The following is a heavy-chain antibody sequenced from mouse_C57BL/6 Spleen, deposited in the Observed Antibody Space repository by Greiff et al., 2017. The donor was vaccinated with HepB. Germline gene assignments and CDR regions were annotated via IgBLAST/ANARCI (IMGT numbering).Heavy chain of an antibody. CDR2: IYPGDGDT. Sequence: QVQLQQSGPELVKPGASVKISCKASGYAFSSSWMNWVKQRPGKGLEWIGRIYPGDGDTNYNGKFKGKATLTADKSSSTAYMQLSSLTSEDSAVYFCALYDGNYYAMDYWGQGTSVTVSS. D-gene: IGHD1-1*01. V-gene: IGHV1-82*01. CDR1: GYAFSSSW. J-gene: IGHJ4*01. CDR3: ALYDGNYYAMDY.